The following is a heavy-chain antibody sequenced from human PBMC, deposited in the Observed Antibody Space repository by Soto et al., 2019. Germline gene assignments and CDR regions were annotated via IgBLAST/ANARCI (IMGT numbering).Heavy chain of an antibody. CDR2: ISGSGGST. V-gene: IGHV3-23*01. Sequence: VQLLESGGGLVQPGGSLRLSCAASGFTFSSYAMSWVRQAPGKGLEWVSAISGSGGSTYYADSVKGRFTISRDNSKNTLYLQMNSLRAEDTAVYYCAKDLKPYSSSWYNWFDPWGQGTLVTVSS. CDR3: AKDLKPYSSSWYNWFDP. J-gene: IGHJ5*02. D-gene: IGHD6-13*01. CDR1: GFTFSSYA.